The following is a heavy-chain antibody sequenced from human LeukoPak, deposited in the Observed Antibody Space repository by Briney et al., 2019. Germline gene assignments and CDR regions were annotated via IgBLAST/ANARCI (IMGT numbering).Heavy chain of an antibody. CDR3: AKDAISEYYFDY. CDR2: ISGSGGST. D-gene: IGHD3-3*01. V-gene: IGHV3-23*01. CDR1: GFTFSTYA. Sequence: SGGSLRLSCAASGFTFSTYAMSWVRQAPGKGLEWVSAISGSGGSTYYADSVKGRFTISRDNSKNTLYLQMNSLGAEDTAVYYCAKDAISEYYFDYWGQGTLVTVSS. J-gene: IGHJ4*02.